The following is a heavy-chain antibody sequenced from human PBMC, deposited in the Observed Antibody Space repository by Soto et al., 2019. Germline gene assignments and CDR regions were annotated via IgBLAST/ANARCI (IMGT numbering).Heavy chain of an antibody. D-gene: IGHD5-12*01. CDR2: IIPIFGTA. CDR1: GGTFSSYA. J-gene: IGHJ4*02. V-gene: IGHV1-69*01. Sequence: QVQLVQSGAEMKKPGSSVKVSCKASGGTFSSYAISWVRQAPGQGLEWMGGIIPIFGTANYAQKFQGRVTITADESTSTAYMELSSLRSEDTAVYYCARDPVGDSGYDFGYFDYWGQGTLVTVSS. CDR3: ARDPVGDSGYDFGYFDY.